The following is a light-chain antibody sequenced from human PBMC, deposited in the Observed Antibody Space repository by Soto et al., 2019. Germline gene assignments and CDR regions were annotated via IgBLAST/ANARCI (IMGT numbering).Light chain of an antibody. J-gene: IGLJ1*01. V-gene: IGLV1-44*01. CDR3: AAWDASLDGYV. CDR2: SYD. Sequence: QSVLTQPPSASGTPGQRVTISCSTSSSNLGDNTVNWYQQVPGAAPKLLIYSYDQRPPGVPDRFSGSKSGTSASLAISGLQSEDEADYYCAAWDASLDGYVFGTGTKVTVL. CDR1: SSNLGDNT.